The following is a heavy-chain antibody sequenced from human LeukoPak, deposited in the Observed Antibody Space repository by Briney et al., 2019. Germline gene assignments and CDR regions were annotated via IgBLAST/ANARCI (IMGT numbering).Heavy chain of an antibody. D-gene: IGHD2-2*01. V-gene: IGHV3-33*01. J-gene: IGHJ4*02. Sequence: GGSLRLSCAASGFTFSSYGMHWVRQAPGKGLEWVAVIWYDGSNKYYADSVKGRFTISRDNSKNTLYLQMNSLRAEDTALYHCARDHCSSTSCSYVYWGQGTLVTVSS. CDR2: IWYDGSNK. CDR3: ARDHCSSTSCSYVY. CDR1: GFTFSSYG.